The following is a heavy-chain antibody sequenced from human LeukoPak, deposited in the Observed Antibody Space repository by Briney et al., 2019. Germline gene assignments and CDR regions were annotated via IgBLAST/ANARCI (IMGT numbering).Heavy chain of an antibody. Sequence: GGSLRLSCAASAFSLNAYNMHWVRQAPGKGLEWVSSICYNGTYIYYADSVKGRFTISRDHAQNSLYLQMNSLRAEDTAIYYCVRDRGTSRPIDYGGQGTLVTVSS. CDR1: AFSLNAYN. V-gene: IGHV3-21*01. CDR2: ICYNGTYI. J-gene: IGHJ4*02. CDR3: VRDRGTSRPIDY. D-gene: IGHD1-26*01.